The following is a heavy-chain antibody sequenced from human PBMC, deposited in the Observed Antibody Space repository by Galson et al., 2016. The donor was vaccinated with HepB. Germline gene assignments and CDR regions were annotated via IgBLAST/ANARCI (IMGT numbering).Heavy chain of an antibody. CDR3: ARAVGGSLRDAFDI. V-gene: IGHV4-4*02. D-gene: IGHD3-16*01. Sequence: SETLSLTCVVSGGSISSSNWWSWVRQPPGKGLEWIGEIYHGGATNYNPSLKSRVTISVDKSKNQFSLKLSSVTAADTAVYSCARAVGGSLRDAFDIWGQGTMVTVSS. CDR1: GGSISSSNW. CDR2: IYHGGAT. J-gene: IGHJ3*02.